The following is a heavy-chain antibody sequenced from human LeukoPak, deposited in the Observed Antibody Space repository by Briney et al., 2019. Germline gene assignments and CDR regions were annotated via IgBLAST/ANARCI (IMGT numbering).Heavy chain of an antibody. J-gene: IGHJ3*01. Sequence: GGSLRLSCAASGFTFRSYVMSWVRLAPGKGLEWVSGLNTDGAWIYYADSVKGRFTISRDNSENTLYLQMNSLRVEDTAIYYCARGAPIAVVGSIAFDVWGQGTMVTVSS. CDR2: LNTDGAWI. CDR3: ARGAPIAVVGSIAFDV. D-gene: IGHD2-15*01. V-gene: IGHV3-23*01. CDR1: GFTFRSYV.